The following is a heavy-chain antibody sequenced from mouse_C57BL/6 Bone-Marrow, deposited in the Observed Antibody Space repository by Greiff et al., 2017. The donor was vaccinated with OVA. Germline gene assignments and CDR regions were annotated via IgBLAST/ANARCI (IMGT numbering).Heavy chain of an antibody. V-gene: IGHV1-55*01. Sequence: QVQLQQPGAELVKPGASSKISCKASGYTFTSYWITWVKQRPGQGLEWIGDIYPGSGSTNYNEKFKSKATLTVDTSSSTAYMQLSSLTSEDSAVYYCARSRVTTSYYAMDYWGQGTSVTVSS. CDR1: GYTFTSYW. J-gene: IGHJ4*01. D-gene: IGHD2-2*01. CDR2: IYPGSGST. CDR3: ARSRVTTSYYAMDY.